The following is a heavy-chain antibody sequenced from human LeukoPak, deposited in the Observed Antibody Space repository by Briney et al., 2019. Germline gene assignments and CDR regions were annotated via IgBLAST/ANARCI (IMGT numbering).Heavy chain of an antibody. J-gene: IGHJ4*02. Sequence: ASVKVSCKASRYTVTNFYIQWVRQAPGQGLEWMGIINPSGGKTSYAPKYQGRVTITRDTSTSTVYMDLSRLTSEDTAVYYCSMGVTNFFDFWAQGTLVTVSS. V-gene: IGHV1-46*01. D-gene: IGHD3-16*01. CDR2: INPSGGKT. CDR1: RYTVTNFY. CDR3: SMGVTNFFDF.